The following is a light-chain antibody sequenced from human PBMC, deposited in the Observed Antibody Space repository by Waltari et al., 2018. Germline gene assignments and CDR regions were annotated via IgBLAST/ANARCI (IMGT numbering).Light chain of an antibody. CDR2: EVS. CDR1: SSDVGGYNL. Sequence: QSALTQPASVSGSPGQSITISCTGTSSDVGGYNLVSWHQQHPGKAPKLIILEVSNRPSGVSHRFSGSKSGNTASLTISGLQAEDEADYYCTSYITTRGDWVFGGGTKLTVL. V-gene: IGLV2-14*01. CDR3: TSYITTRGDWV. J-gene: IGLJ3*02.